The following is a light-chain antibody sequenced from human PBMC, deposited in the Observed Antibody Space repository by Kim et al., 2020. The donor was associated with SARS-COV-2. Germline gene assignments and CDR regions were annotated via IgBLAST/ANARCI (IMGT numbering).Light chain of an antibody. Sequence: QSALTQPRSVSGSPGQSVTISCTGTSSDVGAYDYVSWYQQHPGKAPKLMIYDVSKRPSGVPDRFSGSKSANTASLTISGLQAEDEADYYCYSYAGSYTVAFGGGTKLTVL. CDR2: DVS. CDR3: YSYAGSYTVA. CDR1: SSDVGAYDY. J-gene: IGLJ2*01. V-gene: IGLV2-11*01.